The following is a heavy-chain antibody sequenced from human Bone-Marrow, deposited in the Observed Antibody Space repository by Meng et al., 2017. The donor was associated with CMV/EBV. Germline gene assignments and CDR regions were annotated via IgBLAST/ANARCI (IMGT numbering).Heavy chain of an antibody. CDR1: GGSISSSSYY. CDR3: ARDLTVTTFDY. V-gene: IGHV4-39*07. D-gene: IGHD4-11*01. CDR2: IYYSGST. Sequence: QRQLQESGPGLVKPSETLSLTCTVSGGSISSSSYYWGWIRQPPGKGLEWIGSIYYSGSTYYNPSLKSRVTISVDTSKNQFSLKLSSVTAADTAVYYCARDLTVTTFDYWGQGTLVTVSS. J-gene: IGHJ4*02.